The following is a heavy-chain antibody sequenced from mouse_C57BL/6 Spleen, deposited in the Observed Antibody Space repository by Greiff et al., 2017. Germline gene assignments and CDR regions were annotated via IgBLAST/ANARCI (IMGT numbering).Heavy chain of an antibody. V-gene: IGHV1-7*01. Sequence: QVHVKQSGAELAKPGASVKLSCKASGYTFTSYWMHWVKQRPGQGLEWIGYINPSSGYTKYNQKFKDKATLTADKSSSTAYMQLSSLTYEDSAVYYCARSRNYGSSPYYYAREYWGQETSVTVSS. D-gene: IGHD1-1*01. J-gene: IGHJ4*01. CDR1: GYTFTSYW. CDR2: INPSSGYT. CDR3: ARSRNYGSSPYYYAREY.